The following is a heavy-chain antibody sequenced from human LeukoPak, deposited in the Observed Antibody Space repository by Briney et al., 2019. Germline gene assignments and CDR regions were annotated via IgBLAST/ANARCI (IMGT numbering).Heavy chain of an antibody. V-gene: IGHV3-30-3*01. CDR1: GFTFSSYA. J-gene: IGHJ4*02. Sequence: GGSLRLSCAASGFTFSSYAMHWVRQAPGKGLEWVAVISYDGSNKYYADSVKGRFTISRDNSKNTLYLQMNSLRAEDTAVYYCARDVDSSGYYYGVDYWGQGTLVTVSA. D-gene: IGHD3-22*01. CDR3: ARDVDSSGYYYGVDY. CDR2: ISYDGSNK.